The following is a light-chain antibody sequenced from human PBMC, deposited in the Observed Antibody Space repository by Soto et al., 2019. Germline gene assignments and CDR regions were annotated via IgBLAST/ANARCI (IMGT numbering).Light chain of an antibody. CDR3: SSYTSSSSTLV. V-gene: IGLV2-14*01. Sequence: QSVLTQPASVSGSPGQSITISCTGTSSDVGGYNYVSWYQQHPGKAPKLMIYDVTNRPSGVSNRFSGSNSGNTASLTISGRQEEEEADYYCSSYTSSSSTLVFGGGTKLTVL. CDR1: SSDVGGYNY. J-gene: IGLJ3*02. CDR2: DVT.